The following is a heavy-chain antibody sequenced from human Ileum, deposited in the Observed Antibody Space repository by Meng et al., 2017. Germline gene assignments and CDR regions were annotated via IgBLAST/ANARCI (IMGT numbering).Heavy chain of an antibody. CDR2: INWNGNIR. D-gene: IGHD5-24*01. CDR3: AKDLESQEEYYYYYGMDV. V-gene: IGHV3-9*01. CDR1: GFSFDEYA. Sequence: GGSLRLSCTASGFSFDEYAMHWVRQVPGKSLEWVSGINWNGNIRGYADSVKGRFSISRDNAKNSLYLQMDSLRPEDTALYYCAKDLESQEEYYYYYGMDVWGQGTTVTVSS. J-gene: IGHJ6*02.